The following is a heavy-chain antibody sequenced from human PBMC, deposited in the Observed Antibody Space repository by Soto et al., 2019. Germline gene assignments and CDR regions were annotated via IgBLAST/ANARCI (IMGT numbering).Heavy chain of an antibody. V-gene: IGHV3-23*01. D-gene: IGHD1-26*01. CDR3: AKNQGVELVPLATVDWFDP. J-gene: IGHJ5*02. CDR2: ISGSGFKK. CDR1: GFTLGNYW. Sequence: GGSLRLSCLASGFTLGNYWMSWVRQAPGKGLEWISSISGSGFKKYYADSVKGRFTISRDNSKSTVYLELNNLSAEDTAVYHCAKNQGVELVPLATVDWFDPWGQGSVVTVSS.